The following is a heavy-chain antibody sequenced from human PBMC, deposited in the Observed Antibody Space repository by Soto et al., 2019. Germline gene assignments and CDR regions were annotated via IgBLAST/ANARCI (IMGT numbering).Heavy chain of an antibody. CDR2: INHTGGT. D-gene: IGHD3-3*01. Sequence: SETLSLTCTVSGGSVSSGGYYWSWIRQHPGKGLEWIGEINHTGGTHYNPSLKSRVSISVDTSKNQFSLRLSSVTAADTAIYYCATRITVFGLLIPPFDPWGQGTQVTVSS. V-gene: IGHV4-61*08. CDR3: ATRITVFGLLIPPFDP. CDR1: GGSVSSGGYY. J-gene: IGHJ5*02.